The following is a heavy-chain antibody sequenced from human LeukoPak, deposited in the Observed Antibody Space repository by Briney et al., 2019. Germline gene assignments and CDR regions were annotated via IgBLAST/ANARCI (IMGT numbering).Heavy chain of an antibody. CDR2: IYYSGST. J-gene: IGHJ4*02. CDR1: GGSISGYY. V-gene: IGHV4-59*08. Sequence: EXXSLTCTVSGGSISGYYWTWVREPPGKGLEWIGYIYYSGSTNYNPSLKSRVTMSVDTSKNQFSLKLKSVTAADTAVYYCARQWGSGNWNFDFWGQGTLVTVSS. CDR3: ARQWGSGNWNFDF. D-gene: IGHD3-10*01.